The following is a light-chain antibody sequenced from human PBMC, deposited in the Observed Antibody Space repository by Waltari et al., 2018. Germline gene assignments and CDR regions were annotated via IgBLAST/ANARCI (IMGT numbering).Light chain of an antibody. V-gene: IGLV1-40*01. J-gene: IGLJ3*02. CDR1: TS. CDR2: DNS. Sequence: QSVLTPPPSVSAAPGPRVTFSCTGRTSKLLIFDNSVRPSGVPDRFSGSKSGTSASLAITGLQAEDDADYYCQSYDRSLSASVFGGGTKLTVL. CDR3: QSYDRSLSASV.